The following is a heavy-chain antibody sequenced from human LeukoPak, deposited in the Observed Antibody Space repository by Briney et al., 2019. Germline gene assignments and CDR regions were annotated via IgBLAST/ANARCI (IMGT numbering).Heavy chain of an antibody. CDR3: ARGPNSNWSGLDF. J-gene: IGHJ4*02. V-gene: IGHV3-74*01. D-gene: IGHD6-6*01. CDR1: GFSLSGHW. CDR2: ISPTGSTT. Sequence: GGSLSLSCTAFGFSLSGHWMHWARNLPGKGLVWVSRISPTGSTTSYADSVKGRFTVSRDNAKNTLYLQVNNLRAEDTAVYYCARGPNSNWSGLDFWGQGTLLTVSS.